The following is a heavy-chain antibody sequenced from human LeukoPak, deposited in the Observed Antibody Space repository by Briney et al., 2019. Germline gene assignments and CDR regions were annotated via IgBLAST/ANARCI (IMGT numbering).Heavy chain of an antibody. J-gene: IGHJ3*02. CDR3: ARDDYGDDEAFDI. CDR1: GGSISSGGYY. D-gene: IGHD4-17*01. V-gene: IGHV4-31*03. CDR2: IYYSGST. Sequence: PSQALSLTCTVSGGSISSGGYYWSWIRQHPGKGLEWIGYIYYSGSTYYNPSLKSRVTISVDTSKNQFSLKLSSVTAADTAVYYCARDDYGDDEAFDIWGHGTMVTVSS.